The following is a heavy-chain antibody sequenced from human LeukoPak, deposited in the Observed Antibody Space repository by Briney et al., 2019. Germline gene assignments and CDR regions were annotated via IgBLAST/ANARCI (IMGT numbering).Heavy chain of an antibody. CDR1: GDSISSGDYY. D-gene: IGHD4-17*01. V-gene: IGHV4-61*02. Sequence: PSQTLSLTCTVSGDSISSGDYYWSWIRQPAGKGLEWIGRIDTSGSTNYNPSLKSRVTMSADTSKKQFSLKLRSVTAADTAVYYCAREGIYGDYRHWGQGTLVTVSS. CDR2: IDTSGST. CDR3: AREGIYGDYRH. J-gene: IGHJ4*02.